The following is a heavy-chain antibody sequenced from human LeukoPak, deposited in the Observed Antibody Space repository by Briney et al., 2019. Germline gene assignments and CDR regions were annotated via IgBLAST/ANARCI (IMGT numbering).Heavy chain of an antibody. J-gene: IGHJ4*02. CDR2: ISGSGGST. CDR1: GFTFSSYA. CDR3: AKDPYDILAGYYWYF. V-gene: IGHV3-23*01. D-gene: IGHD3-9*01. Sequence: PGGSLRLSCAASGFTFSSYAMSWVRQAPGKGPEWVSAISGSGGSTYYADSVKGRFTISRDNSKNTLYLQMNSLRAEDAAVYYCAKDPYDILAGYYWYFWGQGTLVTVSS.